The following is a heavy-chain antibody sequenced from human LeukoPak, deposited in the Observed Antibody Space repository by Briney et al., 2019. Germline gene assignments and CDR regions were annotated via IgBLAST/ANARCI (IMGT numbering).Heavy chain of an antibody. CDR3: ARPLNWNSYYYMDV. V-gene: IGHV1-69*01. J-gene: IGHJ6*03. CDR1: GGTFSSYA. D-gene: IGHD1-7*01. Sequence: ASVKVSCKASGGTFSSYAISWVRQAPGQGLEWMGGIIPIFGTANYAQKFQGRVTITADESTSTAYVELSSLRSEDTAVYYCARPLNWNSYYYMDVWGKGTTVTVSS. CDR2: IIPIFGTA.